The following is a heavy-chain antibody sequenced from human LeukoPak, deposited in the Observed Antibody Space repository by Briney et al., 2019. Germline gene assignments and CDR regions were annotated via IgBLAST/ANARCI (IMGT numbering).Heavy chain of an antibody. J-gene: IGHJ4*02. Sequence: SETLSLNCTVSGGSISSYYWSWIRQPPGKGLEWIGYIYYSGSTNYNPSLKSRVTISVDTSKNQFSLKLSSVTAADTAVYYCARYGSGSYYSFDYWGQGTLVTVSS. D-gene: IGHD3-10*01. V-gene: IGHV4-59*01. CDR1: GGSISSYY. CDR2: IYYSGST. CDR3: ARYGSGSYYSFDY.